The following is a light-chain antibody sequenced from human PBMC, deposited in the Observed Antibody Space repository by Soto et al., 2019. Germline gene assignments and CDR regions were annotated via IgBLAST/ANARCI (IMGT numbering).Light chain of an antibody. CDR2: GAS. J-gene: IGKJ5*01. CDR1: QSVSSN. Sequence: TQSPATLSVSPGERATLSCRASQSVSSNLAWYQQKPGQAPRLLIYGASTRATGIPARFSGSGSGTEFTLTISSLEPEDFAVYYCQQRSNWPPITFGQGTRLEIK. CDR3: QQRSNWPPIT. V-gene: IGKV3-15*01.